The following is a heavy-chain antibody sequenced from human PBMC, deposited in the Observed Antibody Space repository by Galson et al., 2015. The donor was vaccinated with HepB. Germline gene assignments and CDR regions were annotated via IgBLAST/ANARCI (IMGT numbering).Heavy chain of an antibody. CDR1: EFTFSTYA. Sequence: SLRLSCAASEFTFSTYAMTWVRQAPGKGLDWVSSINDGGGSTFYADSVKGRFSISRDNSKNTLYLQMNSLRPEDTAIYYCARQYGGAIRYLDYGGQGTLVTVS. CDR2: INDGGGST. D-gene: IGHD3-9*01. CDR3: ARQYGGAIRYLDY. V-gene: IGHV3-23*01. J-gene: IGHJ4*02.